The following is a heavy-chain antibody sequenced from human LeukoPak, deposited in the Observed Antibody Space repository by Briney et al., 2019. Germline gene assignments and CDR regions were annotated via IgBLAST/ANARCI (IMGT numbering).Heavy chain of an antibody. J-gene: IGHJ4*02. D-gene: IGHD5-12*01. V-gene: IGHV1-2*02. CDR1: EYTFIGYY. CDR2: INPDSGGT. Sequence: ASVKVSCKASEYTFIGYYLHWVRQAPGQGFEWMGWINPDSGGTQYAQKFQGRVTMTRDTSISTAYMELSRLRSDDTAVYYCATVDIVATSNWGQGTLVTVSS. CDR3: ATVDIVATSN.